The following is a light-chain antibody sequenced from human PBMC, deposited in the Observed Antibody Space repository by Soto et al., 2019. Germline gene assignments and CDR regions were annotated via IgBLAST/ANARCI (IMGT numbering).Light chain of an antibody. CDR1: STDIGTYNS. V-gene: IGLV2-8*01. CDR3: SSYAGSNTFV. Sequence: QSALTQPASVSGSPGRSITISCTGTSTDIGTYNSVSWYQHHPGKAPKLLIFEVIDRPSGVPGRFSGSKSGNTASLTVSGLQAEDEADYYCSSYAGSNTFVFGTGTKVTVL. J-gene: IGLJ1*01. CDR2: EVI.